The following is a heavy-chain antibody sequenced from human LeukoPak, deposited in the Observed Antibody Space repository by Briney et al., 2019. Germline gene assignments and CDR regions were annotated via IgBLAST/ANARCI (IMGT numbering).Heavy chain of an antibody. CDR3: ASSPEVGIVGATPQS. V-gene: IGHV1-69*04. CDR1: GGTFSSYD. Sequence: GASVKVSCKASGGTFSSYDISWVRQAPGQGLEWMGRIIPILGIANYAQKFQGRVTITADKSTSTAYMELSSLRSEDTAVYYCASSPEVGIVGATPQSWGQGTLVAVSS. D-gene: IGHD1-26*01. CDR2: IIPILGIA. J-gene: IGHJ4*02.